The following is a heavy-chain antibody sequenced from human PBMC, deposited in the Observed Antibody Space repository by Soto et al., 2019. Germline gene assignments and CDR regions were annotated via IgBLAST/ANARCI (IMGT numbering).Heavy chain of an antibody. J-gene: IGHJ3*02. V-gene: IGHV3-66*01. CDR2: IYSGGST. CDR3: AREIARLGFAFDI. Sequence: GGSLRLSCAASGFTVSSNYMSWVRQAPGKGLEWVSVIYSGGSTYYADSVKGRFTISRDNSKNTLYLQMNSLRAEDTAVYYCAREIARLGFAFDIWGQGTMVTVSS. CDR1: GFTVSSNY. D-gene: IGHD7-27*01.